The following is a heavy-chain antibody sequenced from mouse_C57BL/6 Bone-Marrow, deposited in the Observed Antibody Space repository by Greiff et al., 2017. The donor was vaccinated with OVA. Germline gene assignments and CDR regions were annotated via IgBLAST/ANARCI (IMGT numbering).Heavy chain of an antibody. CDR3: ARSGGRGFAY. J-gene: IGHJ3*01. Sequence: VQLQQSGPELVKPGASVKISCKASGYAFSSSWMNWVKQRPGKGLEWIGRIYPGDGDTNYNGKFKGKATLTAYKSSSTAYMQLSSLTSEDSAVYFCARSGGRGFAYWGQGTLVTVSA. V-gene: IGHV1-82*01. D-gene: IGHD3-1*01. CDR1: GYAFSSSW. CDR2: IYPGDGDT.